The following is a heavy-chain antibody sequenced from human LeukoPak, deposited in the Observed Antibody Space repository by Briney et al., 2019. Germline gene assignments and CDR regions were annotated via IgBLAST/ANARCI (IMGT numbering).Heavy chain of an antibody. D-gene: IGHD3-16*01. CDR3: ARGGSPSDS. Sequence: GGSLRLSCVASGFTFSSYWMHWVRQAPGKGLVWVSRIHLDGTTTSYADSVRGRLTISRDNAKSTLYLQMNSLRAEDTAVYYCARGGSPSDSWGQGTLSPSPQ. V-gene: IGHV3-74*01. CDR1: GFTFSSYW. CDR2: IHLDGTTT. J-gene: IGHJ5*02.